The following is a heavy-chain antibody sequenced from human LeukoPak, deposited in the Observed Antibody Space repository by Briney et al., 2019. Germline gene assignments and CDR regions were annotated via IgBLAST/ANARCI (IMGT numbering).Heavy chain of an antibody. V-gene: IGHV3-11*01. D-gene: IGHD5-18*01. Sequence: PGGSLRLSFAGSGFTFSDYYMSWIRQAPGKGLEWVSYISSSGSTIYYADSVKGRFTISRDNAKNSLYLQMNSLRAEDTAVYYCARAVDTAMADYYYYYGMDVWGQGTTVTVSS. CDR2: ISSSGSTI. CDR1: GFTFSDYY. J-gene: IGHJ6*02. CDR3: ARAVDTAMADYYYYYGMDV.